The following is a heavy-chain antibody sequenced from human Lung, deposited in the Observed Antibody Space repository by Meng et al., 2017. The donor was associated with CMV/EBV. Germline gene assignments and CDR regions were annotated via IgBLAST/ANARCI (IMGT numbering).Heavy chain of an antibody. CDR3: AASIPAAGYGWFDP. D-gene: IGHD6-13*01. V-gene: IGHV4-31*02. CDR2: TDFTGRT. J-gene: IGHJ5*02. Sequence: SRGSISSGTNYWNWIRQPPGKGLEWIGYTDFTGRTYYSPSLRSRLTMSIETSRDEFSLKLSSVTAADSAVYFCAASIPAAGYGWFDPWGQGTLVTVSS. CDR1: RGSISSGTNY.